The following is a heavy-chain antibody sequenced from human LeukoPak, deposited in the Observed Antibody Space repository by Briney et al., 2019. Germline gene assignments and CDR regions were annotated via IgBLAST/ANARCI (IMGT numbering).Heavy chain of an antibody. Sequence: SETLSLTCTVSGGSISSSSYYWGWIRQPPGKGLEWIGSIYYSGSTYYNPSLKSRVTISVDTSKNQFSLKLSSVTAADTAVYYCARYRSGWYSGYWGQGTLVTVSS. CDR2: IYYSGST. CDR3: ARYRSGWYSGY. D-gene: IGHD6-19*01. V-gene: IGHV4-39*01. J-gene: IGHJ4*02. CDR1: GGSISSSSYY.